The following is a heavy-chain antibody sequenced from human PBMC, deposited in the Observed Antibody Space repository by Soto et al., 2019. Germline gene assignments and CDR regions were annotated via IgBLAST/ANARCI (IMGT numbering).Heavy chain of an antibody. Sequence: QVQLVQSGAEVKKPGASVKVSCKASGYTFTGYYMHWVRQAPGQGLEWMGWINPNSGGTNYAQKFQGWVTMTRDTSISTAYMELSRLRSDDTAVYYCARVGYCSGGSWYSGGGSYYYGMDVWGQGTTVTGSS. V-gene: IGHV1-2*04. CDR3: ARVGYCSGGSWYSGGGSYYYGMDV. D-gene: IGHD2-15*01. CDR2: INPNSGGT. CDR1: GYTFTGYY. J-gene: IGHJ6*02.